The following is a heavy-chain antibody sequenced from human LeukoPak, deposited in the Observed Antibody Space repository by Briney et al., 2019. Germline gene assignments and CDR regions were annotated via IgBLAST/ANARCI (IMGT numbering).Heavy chain of an antibody. CDR1: GGSISSSSYY. J-gene: IGHJ3*02. CDR2: IYYSGST. V-gene: IGHV4-39*01. CDR3: ARHLVSVDTAMANHDAFDI. Sequence: MPSETLSLTCTVSGGSISSSSYYWGWIRQPPGKGLEWIGSIYYSGSTYYNPSLKSRVTISVDTSKNQFSLKLSSVTAADTAVYYCARHLVSVDTAMANHDAFDIWGQGTMVTVSS. D-gene: IGHD5-18*01.